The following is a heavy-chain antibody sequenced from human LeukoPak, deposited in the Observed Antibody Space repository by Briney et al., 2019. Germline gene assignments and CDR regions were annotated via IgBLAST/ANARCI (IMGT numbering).Heavy chain of an antibody. Sequence: GASVKVSCKASGYTFTSYYMHWVRQAPGQGLEWMGIINPSGGTTSYAQKFQGRVTMTGDTSTSTVYMELSSLRSEDTAVYYCARSSSWSYVDYWGQGTLVAVSS. V-gene: IGHV1-46*01. CDR1: GYTFTSYY. J-gene: IGHJ4*02. CDR2: INPSGGTT. D-gene: IGHD6-13*01. CDR3: ARSSSWSYVDY.